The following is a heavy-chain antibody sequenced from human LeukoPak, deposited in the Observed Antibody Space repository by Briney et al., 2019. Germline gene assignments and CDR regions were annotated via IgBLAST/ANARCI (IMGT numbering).Heavy chain of an antibody. CDR2: IKQDGSNK. D-gene: IGHD1-26*01. Sequence: PGGSLRLSCAASGFTFSSYWMSWVRQAPGKGLEWVANIKQDGSNKYYADSVKGRFTISRDNSKNTLYLQMNSLRAEDTAVYYCARDGESYYPHGAFDIWGQGTMVTVSS. J-gene: IGHJ3*02. V-gene: IGHV3-7*01. CDR1: GFTFSSYW. CDR3: ARDGESYYPHGAFDI.